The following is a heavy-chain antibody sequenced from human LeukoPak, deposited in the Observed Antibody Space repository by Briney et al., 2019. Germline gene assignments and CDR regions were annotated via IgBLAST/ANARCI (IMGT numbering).Heavy chain of an antibody. CDR2: INTSGST. J-gene: IGHJ5*02. D-gene: IGHD6-25*01. CDR1: GGSISSYY. CDR3: AREGGDPRWLDP. V-gene: IGHV4-4*07. Sequence: SETLSLTCAVSGGSISSYYWTWIRQSAGKGLEWIGRINTSGSTNYNPSLRSRVTMSVNTSKSQFSLNLTSVTAADTAVYSCAREGGDPRWLDPWGQGTLVTVSS.